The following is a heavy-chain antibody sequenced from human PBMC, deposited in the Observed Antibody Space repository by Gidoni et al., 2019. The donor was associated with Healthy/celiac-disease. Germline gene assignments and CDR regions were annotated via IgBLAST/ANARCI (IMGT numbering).Heavy chain of an antibody. V-gene: IGHV4-61*01. CDR1: GGSVSSGSYY. CDR2: LYYSGST. J-gene: IGHJ3*02. D-gene: IGHD6-19*01. CDR3: AREMGSQWLVNDAFDI. Sequence: QVQLQESGPGLVKPSETLSLTCTVSGGSVSSGSYYWSWIRQPPGKGLEWIGYLYYSGSTNYNPSRKSRVTISVDTSKNQFSLKLSSVTAADTAVYYCAREMGSQWLVNDAFDIWGQGTMVTVSS.